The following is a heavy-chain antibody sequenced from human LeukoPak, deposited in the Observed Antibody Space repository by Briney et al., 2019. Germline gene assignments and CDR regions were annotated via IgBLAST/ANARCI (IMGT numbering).Heavy chain of an antibody. J-gene: IGHJ5*02. Sequence: PGGSLIPPCAVSGFSVTNNYMSWVRQAPGKGLEWVSVFYVGGATYYADSVKGRFTISRDNSENTLYLQMKSLRAEDTAVYFCAKHVAVAGSWFDPWGQGTLVTVSS. V-gene: IGHV3-53*01. CDR2: FYVGGAT. D-gene: IGHD6-19*01. CDR1: GFSVTNNY. CDR3: AKHVAVAGSWFDP.